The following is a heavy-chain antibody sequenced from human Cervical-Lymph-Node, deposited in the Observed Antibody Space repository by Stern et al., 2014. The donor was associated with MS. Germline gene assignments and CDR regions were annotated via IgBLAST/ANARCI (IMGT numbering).Heavy chain of an antibody. Sequence: VQLVESGAEVKKPGSSVKVSCKAYGGTFSSYAISWVRQAPGQGLEWMGGIIPIFGHANSAQKVQGRDTVTADETTSTAYMELSSLRSEDTAVYYCARETEEYSSGWYPRKNWFYPWGQGTLVTVSS. CDR1: GGTFSSYA. CDR3: ARETEEYSSGWYPRKNWFYP. CDR2: IIPIFGHA. J-gene: IGHJ5*02. D-gene: IGHD6-19*01. V-gene: IGHV1-69*01.